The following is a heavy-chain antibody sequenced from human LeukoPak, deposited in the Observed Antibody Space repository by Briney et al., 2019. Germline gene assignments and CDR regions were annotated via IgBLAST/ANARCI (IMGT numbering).Heavy chain of an antibody. CDR1: GFTFSSYS. Sequence: GGSLRLSCAASGFTFSSYSMTWVRQAPGKGLEWVSSISSSSSYIYSADSVKGRFTISRDNAKNSLYLQMNSLRAKDTAVDYCARDSGVYNWNYDPGGFDPWGQGTLVTVSS. V-gene: IGHV3-21*01. CDR2: ISSSSSYI. D-gene: IGHD1-7*01. CDR3: ARDSGVYNWNYDPGGFDP. J-gene: IGHJ5*02.